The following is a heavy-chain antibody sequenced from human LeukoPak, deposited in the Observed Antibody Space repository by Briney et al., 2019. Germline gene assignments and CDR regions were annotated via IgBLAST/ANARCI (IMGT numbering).Heavy chain of an antibody. D-gene: IGHD5-18*01. CDR2: IYYSGST. V-gene: IGHV4-59*01. CDR1: GVSISSYY. Sequence: SETLSLTCTVSGVSISSYYWSWIRQPPGKGLEWIGYIYYSGSTNYNPSLKSRVTISVDTSKNQFSLKLSSVTAADTAVYYCAREHSYGPTDYWGQGTLVTVSS. J-gene: IGHJ4*02. CDR3: AREHSYGPTDY.